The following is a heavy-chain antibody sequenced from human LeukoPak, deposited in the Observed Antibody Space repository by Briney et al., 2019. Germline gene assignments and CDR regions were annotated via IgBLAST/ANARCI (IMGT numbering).Heavy chain of an antibody. CDR2: ISTSSSYI. V-gene: IGHV3-21*06. CDR1: GFTFSSYD. CDR3: ARDEEGYGYHH. D-gene: IGHD5-18*01. J-gene: IGHJ4*02. Sequence: GGSLSLSCAASGFTFSSYDMNWVRQAPGKGLEWVSSISTSSSYIDYADSVQGRFTISRDNAENSLYLQMNSLRAEDTAVYYCARDEEGYGYHHWGQGTLVTVSS.